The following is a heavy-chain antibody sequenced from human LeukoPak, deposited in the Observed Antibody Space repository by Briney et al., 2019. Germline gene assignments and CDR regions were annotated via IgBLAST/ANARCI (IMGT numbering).Heavy chain of an antibody. V-gene: IGHV1-18*01. CDR2: ISAYNGNT. J-gene: IGHJ4*02. CDR1: GYTFTSYG. Sequence: ASVKVSCKASGYTFTSYGISWVRQAPGQGLEWMGWISAYNGNTNYAQKLQGRVTMTTDTSTSTAYMELRSLRSDDTAVYYCARDKRRRYYYGSGSFDYWGQGTLVTVSS. CDR3: ARDKRRRYYYGSGSFDY. D-gene: IGHD3-10*01.